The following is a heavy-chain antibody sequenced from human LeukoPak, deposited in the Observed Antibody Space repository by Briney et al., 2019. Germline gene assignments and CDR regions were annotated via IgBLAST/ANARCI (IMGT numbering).Heavy chain of an antibody. CDR3: AGAGLLYYYGMDV. V-gene: IGHV4-30-4*01. J-gene: IGHJ6*02. Sequence: SETLSLTCTVSGDSISSSNYYWSWIRQAPGKGLEWIGHIYHSGSTYYNPSLKSRVTISVDTSKNQFSLNLSSVTAADTAVYFCAGAGLLYYYGMDVWGQGTTVTVSS. CDR1: GDSISSSNYY. D-gene: IGHD5-18*01. CDR2: IYHSGST.